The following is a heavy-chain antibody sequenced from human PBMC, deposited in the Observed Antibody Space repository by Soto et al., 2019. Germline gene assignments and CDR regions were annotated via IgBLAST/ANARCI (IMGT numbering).Heavy chain of an antibody. V-gene: IGHV1-69*01. CDR2: IIPIFGTA. CDR3: ARSDILTQARDYYYYCMDV. Sequence: QVQLVQSGSEVKKPGSSVKVSCKASGGTFSSYAISWVRQAPGQGLEWMGGIIPIFGTANYAQKFQGRVTITADESRSTAYMELSSLRSEDTAVYYCARSDILTQARDYYYYCMDVWGQGTTVTVSS. CDR1: GGTFSSYA. D-gene: IGHD3-9*01. J-gene: IGHJ6*02.